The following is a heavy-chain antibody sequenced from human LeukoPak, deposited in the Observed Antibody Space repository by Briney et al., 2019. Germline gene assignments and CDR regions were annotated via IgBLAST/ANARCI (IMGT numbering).Heavy chain of an antibody. D-gene: IGHD6-13*01. CDR1: GGSMSSSSFY. CDR3: ARQGSYSSIRGLSRPSYVDY. Sequence: SETLSLTCTVSGGSMSSSSFYWGWIRQPPGKGLEWIGSIYYSGSTYYNSSLKSRVTISVDTSKKQFSLKLSSVTAADTAVYNCARQGSYSSIRGLSRPSYVDYWGQGTLVTVSS. V-gene: IGHV4-39*01. J-gene: IGHJ4*02. CDR2: IYYSGST.